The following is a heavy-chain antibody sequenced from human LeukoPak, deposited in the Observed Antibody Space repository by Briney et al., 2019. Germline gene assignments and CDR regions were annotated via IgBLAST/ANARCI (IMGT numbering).Heavy chain of an antibody. D-gene: IGHD6-6*01. CDR1: GGSISSSSYY. J-gene: IGHJ4*02. V-gene: IGHV4-39*01. CDR3: ATSIEYSSSPTRW. CDR2: IYYSGST. Sequence: NPSETLSLTCTVSGGSISSSSYYWGWIRQPPGKGLEWIGSIYYSGSTYYNPSLKSRVTISVDTSKNQFSLKLSSVTAADTAVYYCATSIEYSSSPTRWWGQGTLVTVSS.